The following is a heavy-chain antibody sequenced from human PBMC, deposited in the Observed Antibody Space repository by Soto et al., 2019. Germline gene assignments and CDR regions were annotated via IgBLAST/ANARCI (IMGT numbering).Heavy chain of an antibody. CDR2: INAGNGNT. D-gene: IGHD4-4*01. J-gene: IGHJ6*03. V-gene: IGHV1-3*01. Sequence: GASVKVSCKASGYTFTSYAMHWLRQAPGQRLEWMGWINAGNGNTKCSQKFQGRVTITRDTSASTAYMELSSLRSEDTAVYYCARGPFTVTTHYYYYYYMDVWGKGTTVTVSS. CDR1: GYTFTSYA. CDR3: ARGPFTVTTHYYYYYYMDV.